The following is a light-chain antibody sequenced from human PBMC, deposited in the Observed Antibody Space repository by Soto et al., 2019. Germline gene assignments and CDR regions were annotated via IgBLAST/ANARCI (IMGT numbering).Light chain of an antibody. CDR3: CSYAGSYIFV. Sequence: QSVLTQPRSVSGSPGQSVTISCTGGSSDVGGYNYVSWYQQNPGKAPKLMIYDVSKRPSGVPDRFSGSKSGNTASLTISGRQAEDEADYYCCSYAGSYIFVFGTGTKVTVL. CDR2: DVS. V-gene: IGLV2-11*01. J-gene: IGLJ1*01. CDR1: SSDVGGYNY.